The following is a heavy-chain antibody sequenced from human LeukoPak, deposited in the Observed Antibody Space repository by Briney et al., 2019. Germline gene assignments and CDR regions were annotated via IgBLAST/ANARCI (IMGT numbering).Heavy chain of an antibody. V-gene: IGHV3-23*01. J-gene: IGHJ4*02. CDR1: GFTFSSYA. CDR2: ISGSGGST. D-gene: IGHD3-22*01. CDR3: ARDLRITMIVVVTPPGY. Sequence: GGSLRLSCAASGFTFSSYAMSWVRQAPGKGLEWVSAISGSGGSTYYADSVKGRFTISRDNAKNSLYLQMNSLRAEDTAVYYCARDLRITMIVVVTPPGYWGQGTLVTVSS.